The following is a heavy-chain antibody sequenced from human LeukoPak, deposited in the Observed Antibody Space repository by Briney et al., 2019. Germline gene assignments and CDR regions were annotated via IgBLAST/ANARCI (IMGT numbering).Heavy chain of an antibody. CDR2: ISAYNGNT. CDR3: ARKRTILTGYYRPREDYFDY. V-gene: IGHV1-18*01. CDR1: GYTFTSYG. J-gene: IGHJ4*02. D-gene: IGHD3-9*01. Sequence: ASVKVSCKASGYTFTSYGISWVRQAPGQGPEWMGWISAYNGNTNYAQKFQGRVAMTTDTSTSTAYMDLRSLRSDDTAVYYCARKRTILTGYYRPREDYFDYWGQGTLVTVSS.